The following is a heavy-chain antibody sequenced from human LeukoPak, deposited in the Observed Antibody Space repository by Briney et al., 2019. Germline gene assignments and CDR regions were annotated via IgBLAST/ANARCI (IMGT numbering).Heavy chain of an antibody. V-gene: IGHV3-74*01. CDR3: ARELGRGGSAFDV. CDR2: IDPDGSVA. CDR1: GFSLSNHW. J-gene: IGHJ3*01. Sequence: TGGSLRLSCEASGFSLSNHWMHWVRQAPGKGLVWVAHIDPDGSVANYGDSVKGRFTISRDNAKNTVYLQMDSLRAEDTAVYYCARELGRGGSAFDVWGQGTMVPVSS. D-gene: IGHD3-16*01.